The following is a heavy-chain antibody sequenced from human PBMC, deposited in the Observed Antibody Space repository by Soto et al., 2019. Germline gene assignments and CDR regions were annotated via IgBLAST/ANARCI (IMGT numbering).Heavy chain of an antibody. D-gene: IGHD1-1*01. CDR2: ISYHGSNK. V-gene: IGHV3-30-3*01. CDR3: ARDNSGNDY. J-gene: IGHJ4*02. CDR1: GFTFSNYA. Sequence: GGSLRLSCAASGFTFSNYAMHWVRQAPGKGLEWVAVISYHGSNKYYADSVKGRFTISRDNSKNTLYLHVDSLRAEDTAVYYCARDNSGNDYWGQGTLVTVSS.